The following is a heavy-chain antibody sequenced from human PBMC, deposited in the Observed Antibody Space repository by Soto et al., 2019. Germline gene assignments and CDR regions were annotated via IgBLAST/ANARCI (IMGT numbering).Heavy chain of an antibody. Sequence: PGGSLRLSCAASGVTFSNVWMNWVRQPPGKGLEWVGRIKSITDGGPTDYAAPVKGRFTISRDDSKNTMYLQMNSLKSEDTAVYYCSAGYGSGGPPRAYGLDVWGQGTTVTVSS. V-gene: IGHV3-15*01. CDR3: SAGYGSGGPPRAYGLDV. CDR1: GVTFSNVW. J-gene: IGHJ6*02. D-gene: IGHD2-15*01. CDR2: IKSITDGGPT.